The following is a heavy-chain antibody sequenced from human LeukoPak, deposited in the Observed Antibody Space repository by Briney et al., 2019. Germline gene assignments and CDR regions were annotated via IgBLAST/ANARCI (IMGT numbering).Heavy chain of an antibody. CDR1: GFTFSNYA. Sequence: GGSLRLSCAASGFTFSNYAMGWVRQAPGKGLEWVSSITGSGGRTYYADSVKGRFTISRDNSKNTLYLQMSSLRAEDTAVYYCAKDWTGTKPFDLWGRGTRVTVSS. D-gene: IGHD3/OR15-3a*01. CDR2: ITGSGGRT. J-gene: IGHJ2*01. V-gene: IGHV3-23*01. CDR3: AKDWTGTKPFDL.